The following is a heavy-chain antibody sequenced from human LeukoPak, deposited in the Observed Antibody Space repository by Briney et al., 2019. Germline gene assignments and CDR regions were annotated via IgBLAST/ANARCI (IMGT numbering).Heavy chain of an antibody. J-gene: IGHJ6*04. CDR1: GFTFSSYV. CDR3: ARRALWFGELLYSDYYYYYGMDV. D-gene: IGHD3-10*01. Sequence: GRSLRLSCGVSGFTFSSYVVHWVRQARGRGVEWVGVIWYGGSNRYYADSVKGRFTISRDNSKNTLYLQMNSLRAEDTAVYYCARRALWFGELLYSDYYYYYGMDVWGKGTTVTVSS. V-gene: IGHV3-33*01. CDR2: IWYGGSNR.